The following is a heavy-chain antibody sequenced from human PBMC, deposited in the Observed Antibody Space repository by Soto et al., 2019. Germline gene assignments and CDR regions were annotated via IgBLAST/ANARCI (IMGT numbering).Heavy chain of an antibody. CDR2: INAGNANT. CDR1: GYTFTSYA. Sequence: QVQLVQSGAEVKKPGASVKVSCKAFGYTFTSYAMHWVRQAPGQRLEWMGWINAGNANTKYSQKFQGRVTITRDTSASTAYMELSSLRSEDTAVYYCARTSGYYFYDYCGQGTLVTVSS. D-gene: IGHD3-3*01. CDR3: ARTSGYYFYDY. V-gene: IGHV1-3*01. J-gene: IGHJ4*02.